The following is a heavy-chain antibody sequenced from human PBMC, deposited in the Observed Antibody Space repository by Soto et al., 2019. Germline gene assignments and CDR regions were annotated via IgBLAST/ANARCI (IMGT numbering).Heavy chain of an antibody. D-gene: IGHD6-19*01. V-gene: IGHV1-18*04. J-gene: IGHJ5*02. Sequence: QVQLVQSGAEVKKPGASVKVSCKASGYTFPSFGISWVRQAPGQGLEWMGRISGYNGNTSYAQKLQGRVTMTTDTPTRTANMELRSLRSDDTALYYCAREISSVCANWFDAWGQGALV. CDR3: AREISSVCANWFDA. CDR2: ISGYNGNT. CDR1: GYTFPSFG.